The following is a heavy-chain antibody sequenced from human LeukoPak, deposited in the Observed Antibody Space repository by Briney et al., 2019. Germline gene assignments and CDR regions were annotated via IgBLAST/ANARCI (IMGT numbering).Heavy chain of an antibody. D-gene: IGHD6-13*01. J-gene: IGHJ6*02. Sequence: GRSLRLSCAASGFTVSTNYMSCVRQAPGKGLEWVSVIYSGGNTIYADSVKGRLTVSRDSSKNTLYFKMNSLRAEDTAVYYCAKDSHGGLWVGSSRYHYYGMDVWGQGTTVTVSS. V-gene: IGHV3-53*01. CDR1: GFTVSTNY. CDR2: IYSGGNT. CDR3: AKDSHGGLWVGSSRYHYYGMDV.